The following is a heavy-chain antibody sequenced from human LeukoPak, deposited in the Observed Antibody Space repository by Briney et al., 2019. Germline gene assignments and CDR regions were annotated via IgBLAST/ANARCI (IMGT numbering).Heavy chain of an antibody. CDR2: IYYSGST. CDR1: GGSISSGGYY. CDR3: AEMDCSSTSCPFGG. J-gene: IGHJ4*02. V-gene: IGHV4-31*03. Sequence: SQTLSFTCTVSGGSISSGGYYWSWIRQHPGKGLEWIGYIYYSGSTYYNPSLKSRVTISVDTSKNQFSLKLSSVTAADTAVYYCAEMDCSSTSCPFGGWGQGTLVTVSS. D-gene: IGHD2-2*01.